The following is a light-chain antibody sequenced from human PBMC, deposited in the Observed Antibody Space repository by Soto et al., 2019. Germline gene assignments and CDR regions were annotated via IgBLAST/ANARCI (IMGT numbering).Light chain of an antibody. CDR2: GAS. CDR1: QSFSSSY. CDR3: QQYYDWPIT. J-gene: IGKJ5*01. Sequence: EIVLTQSPGTLPLSPGERATLSCRASQSFSSSYLAWYQQKPGQAPRLLIYGASSRDTGIPDRFSGSGSGTDFTLTISSLQSEDFAVYYCQQYYDWPITFGQGTRLEI. V-gene: IGKV3-20*01.